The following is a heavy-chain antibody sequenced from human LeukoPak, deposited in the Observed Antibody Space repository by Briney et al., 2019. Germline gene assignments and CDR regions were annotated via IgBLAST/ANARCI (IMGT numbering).Heavy chain of an antibody. CDR3: ASGAAYNYGY. D-gene: IGHD2-2*03. V-gene: IGHV3-23*01. Sequence: LTGGSLRLSCAASGFTFSTYAMTWVRQAPGRGLEWISGISDSGARTSYTGSVEGRFTISRDNSENTLYLQMSSLRAEDTAVYYCASGAAYNYGYWGQGTLVTVSS. J-gene: IGHJ4*02. CDR1: GFTFSTYA. CDR2: ISDSGART.